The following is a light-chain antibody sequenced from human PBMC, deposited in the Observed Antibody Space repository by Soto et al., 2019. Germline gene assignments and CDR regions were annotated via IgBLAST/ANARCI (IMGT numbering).Light chain of an antibody. Sequence: EIVLTQSPGTLSLSPGERATLSCSAIQTVSSRFLAWYQMKPGQAPMLLIYGPSNRATGIPDRFSGSGSGTDFTLTISSLEPEDFAIYYCQQYGGSPRITFGQGTLLEI. CDR1: QTVSSRF. J-gene: IGKJ5*01. V-gene: IGKV3-20*01. CDR3: QQYGGSPRIT. CDR2: GPS.